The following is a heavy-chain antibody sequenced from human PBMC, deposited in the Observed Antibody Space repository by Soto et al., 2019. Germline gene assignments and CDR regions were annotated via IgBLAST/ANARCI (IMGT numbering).Heavy chain of an antibody. CDR2: IYHSGST. D-gene: IGHD6-19*01. V-gene: IGHV4-4*02. Sequence: QVQLQESGPGLVKPSGTLSLTCAVSGGSISSSNWWSWVRQPPGKGLEWIGEIYHSGSTNYNPSLESRVTISVDKSRNQFSLKLSSVTGADTAVYYCARGGVSPYGIAVAGTCDYWGQGTLVTVSS. J-gene: IGHJ4*02. CDR3: ARGGVSPYGIAVAGTCDY. CDR1: GGSISSSNW.